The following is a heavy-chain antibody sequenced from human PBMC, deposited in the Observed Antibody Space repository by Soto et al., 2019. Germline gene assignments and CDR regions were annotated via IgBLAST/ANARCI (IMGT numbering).Heavy chain of an antibody. V-gene: IGHV4-39*01. D-gene: IGHD6-19*01. CDR3: ARDNSGWNYYFDY. CDR1: GGSISSSSYY. Sequence: QLQLQESGPGLVKPSETLSLTCTVSGGSISSSSYYWGWIRQPPGKGLEWIGSIYYSGSTYYNPSLTSRVTISVDTSKNQFSLKVTSVTAADTAVYYCARDNSGWNYYFDYWGQGTLVTVSS. CDR2: IYYSGST. J-gene: IGHJ4*02.